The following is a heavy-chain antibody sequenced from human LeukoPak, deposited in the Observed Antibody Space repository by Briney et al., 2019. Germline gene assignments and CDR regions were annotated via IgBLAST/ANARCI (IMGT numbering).Heavy chain of an antibody. J-gene: IGHJ6*03. V-gene: IGHV3-48*03. D-gene: IGHD1-1*01. CDR1: GFTFSSYE. Sequence: GGSLRLSCAASGFTFSSYEMNWVRQAPGKGLEWVSYISSSGSTIYYADSVKGRFTISRDNAKNSLYLQMNSLRAEDTAVYYCARDLPYVGSVAKTKNHYYYMDVWGKGTTVTVSS. CDR3: ARDLPYVGSVAKTKNHYYYMDV. CDR2: ISSSGSTI.